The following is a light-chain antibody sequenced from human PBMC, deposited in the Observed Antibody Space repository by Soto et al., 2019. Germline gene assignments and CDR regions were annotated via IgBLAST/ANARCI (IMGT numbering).Light chain of an antibody. Sequence: QSVLTQPASVSGSPGQSITISCSGTISDSVLYNYVSWYQQHPGKAPKLMIYGVNNRPSGVSNRLSGSKSGNTASLTISGLQADDEADYYCSSYTTSSALQVFGTGTKVTVL. V-gene: IGLV2-14*01. CDR1: ISDSVLYNY. CDR2: GVN. J-gene: IGLJ1*01. CDR3: SSYTTSSALQV.